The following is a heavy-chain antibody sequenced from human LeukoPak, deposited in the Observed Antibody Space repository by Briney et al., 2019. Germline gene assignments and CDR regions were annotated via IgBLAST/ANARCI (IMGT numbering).Heavy chain of an antibody. CDR2: INWNGGSA. D-gene: IGHD2-21*02. Sequence: PGGSLRLSCAASGSTFDDYGMTWVRQVPGKGLEWVSGINWNGGSAGYADSVKGRFTISRDNAKNSLYLQMNSLRAEDTALYHCARVFYCGGDCYSDAFDIWGRGTMVTVSS. V-gene: IGHV3-20*01. J-gene: IGHJ3*02. CDR3: ARVFYCGGDCYSDAFDI. CDR1: GSTFDDYG.